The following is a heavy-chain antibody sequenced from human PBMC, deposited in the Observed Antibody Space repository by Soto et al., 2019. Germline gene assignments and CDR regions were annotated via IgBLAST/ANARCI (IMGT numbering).Heavy chain of an antibody. Sequence: QVQLQESGPGLVKPSETLSLTCTVSGGSISTYYWTWIRQPPGKGLEWIGYIYYTGHTYYNPSLKSRVTISVDTSKNQFSLKLSSVTAADTAVYYCASKPMNPHAFEIWGQGTMVTVSS. CDR2: IYYTGHT. J-gene: IGHJ3*02. CDR3: ASKPMNPHAFEI. V-gene: IGHV4-59*01. CDR1: GGSISTYY.